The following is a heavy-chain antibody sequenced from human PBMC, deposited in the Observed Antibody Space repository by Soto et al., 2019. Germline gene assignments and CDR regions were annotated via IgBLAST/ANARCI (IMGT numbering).Heavy chain of an antibody. CDR3: ARDRPGGYSSSWYGGDWFDP. CDR2: IYTSGST. Sequence: PSETLSLTCTVSGGSISSYYWSWIRQPAGKGLEWIGRIYTSGSTNYNPSLKSRVTMSVDTSKNQFSLKLSPVTAADTAVYYCARDRPGGYSSSWYGGDWFDPWGPGTLVTVSS. D-gene: IGHD6-13*01. CDR1: GGSISSYY. J-gene: IGHJ5*02. V-gene: IGHV4-4*07.